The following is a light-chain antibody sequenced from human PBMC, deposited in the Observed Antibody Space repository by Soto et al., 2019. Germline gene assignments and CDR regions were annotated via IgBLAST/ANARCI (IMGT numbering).Light chain of an antibody. CDR2: DAS. V-gene: IGKV3D-20*02. CDR1: QSVSSSY. CDR3: QQRCDWPLT. J-gene: IGKJ4*01. Sequence: EILFTQSPGTLSLSPGERATLSCRASQSVSSSYLAWYQQKPGQAPRILIYDASNRATGIPARFSGSGSGTDFTLTISRLEPEDFAVYFCQQRCDWPLTFGGGTKVDI.